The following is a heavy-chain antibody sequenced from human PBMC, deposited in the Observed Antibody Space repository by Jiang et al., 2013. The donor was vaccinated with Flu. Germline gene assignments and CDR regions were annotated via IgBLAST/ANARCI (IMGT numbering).Heavy chain of an antibody. V-gene: IGHV2-5*02. CDR2: IYWDDDK. J-gene: IGHJ4*02. D-gene: IGHD3-3*01. CDR1: GFSFSTFGVG. CDR3: AHSLFFSGYYGLGLFDS. Sequence: KPTQTLTLTCTFSGFSFSTFGVGVGWIRQPPGKAPEWLAVIYWDDDKRYRPSLKNRLTITKDTSKNQVVLTMTNMDPADTATYYCAHSLFFSGYYGLGLFDSWGQGTLVTVSA.